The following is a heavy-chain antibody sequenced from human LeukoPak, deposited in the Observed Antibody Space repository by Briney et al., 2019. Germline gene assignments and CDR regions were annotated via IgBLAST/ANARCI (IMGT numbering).Heavy chain of an antibody. CDR2: IYYNGFT. V-gene: IGHV4-59*11. D-gene: IGHD1-1*01. Sequence: PSETLSLNCSVSGDSIKNHYWTLVRQPPGEGLEWIGYIYYNGFTNYNPSLKSRVTISVDTSAQFSLKLNSVTAADTAVYYCARIRGSHIVQYYYMDVWGNGTTVTVSS. CDR1: GDSIKNHY. CDR3: ARIRGSHIVQYYYMDV. J-gene: IGHJ6*03.